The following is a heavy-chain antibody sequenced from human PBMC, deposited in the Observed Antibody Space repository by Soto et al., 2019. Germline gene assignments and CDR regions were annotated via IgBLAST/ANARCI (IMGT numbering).Heavy chain of an antibody. CDR2: VYSSGNT. CDR3: ARRAVVAVTGSLENWLDP. J-gene: IGHJ5*02. CDR1: GDSITSYN. D-gene: IGHD2-21*01. Sequence: QVQLQESGPGLVKPSETLSLTCTVSGDSITSYNWNWLRQPPGKALEWIGFVYSSGNTNYNPSLKSRVTISVDPSRNQFSLKVNSVTAADTAVYYCARRAVVAVTGSLENWLDPWGQGILVTVSS. V-gene: IGHV4-59*01.